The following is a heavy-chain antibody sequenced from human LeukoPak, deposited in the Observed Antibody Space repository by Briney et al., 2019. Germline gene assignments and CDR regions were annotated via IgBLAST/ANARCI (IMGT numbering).Heavy chain of an antibody. CDR3: ARDHGN. CDR2: TNPNSGGT. V-gene: IGHV1-2*06. J-gene: IGHJ4*02. CDR1: GYTLTDYD. Sequence: ASVKVSCKASGYTLTDYDMHLVRQAPGQGLEWMGRTNPNSGGTNYAQKFQGRVTMTRDTSISTAYMELSSLRSDDTAVYYCARDHGNWGQGTLVTVSS.